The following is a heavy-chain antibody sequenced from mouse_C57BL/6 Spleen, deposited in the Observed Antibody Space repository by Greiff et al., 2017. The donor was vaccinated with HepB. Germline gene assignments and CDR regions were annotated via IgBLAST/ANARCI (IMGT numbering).Heavy chain of an antibody. J-gene: IGHJ2*01. Sequence: LQQPGAELLRPGTSVKLSCKASGYTFTIYWMHWVKQRPGQGLEWIGVIDPSDSYTNYNQKFKGKATLTVDTSSSTAYMQLSSLTSEDSAVYYCAREGLLGIDYWGQGTTLTVSS. CDR3: AREGLLGIDY. CDR1: GYTFTIYW. V-gene: IGHV1-59*01. CDR2: IDPSDSYT. D-gene: IGHD1-1*01.